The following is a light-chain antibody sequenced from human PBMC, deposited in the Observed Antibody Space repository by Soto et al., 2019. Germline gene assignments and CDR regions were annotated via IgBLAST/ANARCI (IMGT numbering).Light chain of an antibody. CDR3: SSYRTGSTQL. J-gene: IGLJ2*01. CDR2: DVS. CDR1: SSDVGGYNY. Sequence: QSALTQPASVSGSLGQSITISCTGTSSDVGGYNYVSWYQQHPDKVPKLIIYDVSNRPSGVSDRFSGSKSGNTASLTISGLQAEDEADYYCSSYRTGSTQLFGGGTQLTVL. V-gene: IGLV2-14*03.